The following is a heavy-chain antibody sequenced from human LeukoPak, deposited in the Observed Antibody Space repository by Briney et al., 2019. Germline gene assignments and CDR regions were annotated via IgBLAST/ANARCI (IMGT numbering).Heavy chain of an antibody. Sequence: PSETLSLTCAVYGGSFSGYYWSWLRQPPGKGLEWIGEINHSGSTNYNPSLKSRVTISVDTSKNQFSLKLSSVTAADTAVYYCARVGRGAQRYYYYMDVWGKGTTVTVSS. J-gene: IGHJ6*03. D-gene: IGHD3-10*01. CDR3: ARVGRGAQRYYYYMDV. V-gene: IGHV4-34*01. CDR1: GGSFSGYY. CDR2: INHSGST.